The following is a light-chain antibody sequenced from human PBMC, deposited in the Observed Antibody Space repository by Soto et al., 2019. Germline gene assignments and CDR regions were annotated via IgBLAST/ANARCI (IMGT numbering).Light chain of an antibody. CDR2: KAS. V-gene: IGKV1-5*03. CDR3: QQYNSYWWT. Sequence: DIQMTQSPSTLSASVGDRVTITCRASQSISSWLAWYQQKPGKAPKLLIYKASSLESGVPSRFSGSGSGTEFTLTISSXQPDDFATYYCQQYNSYWWTFGQGTKVDIK. J-gene: IGKJ1*01. CDR1: QSISSW.